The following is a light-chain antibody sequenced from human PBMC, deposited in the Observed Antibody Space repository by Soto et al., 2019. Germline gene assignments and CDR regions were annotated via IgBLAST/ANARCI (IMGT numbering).Light chain of an antibody. V-gene: IGLV2-23*02. J-gene: IGLJ3*02. CDR3: CSRV. CDR2: EVT. Sequence: QSALTQPASVYGSPGQSITISCTGTSSDVATYNLVSWYQQRPGTAPQLIIYEVTKRPSGVSTRFSGSQSGNTASLTISGLQADDEADYYCCSRVFGGGTKVTVL. CDR1: SSDVATYNL.